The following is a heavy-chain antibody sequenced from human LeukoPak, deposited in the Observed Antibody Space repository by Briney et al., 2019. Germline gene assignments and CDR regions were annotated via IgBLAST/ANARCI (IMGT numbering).Heavy chain of an antibody. CDR2: INPSGGST. V-gene: IGHV1-46*04. J-gene: IGHJ4*02. D-gene: IGHD5-18*01. Sequence: ASVKLSCKASGYTFITYYMGWVRQAPGQGLEWMGIINPSGGSTNYAQKLQGRVTMTRDTSTSTVYMEMSSLRPQDTAVFYCARMDTDMGDDYFAFWGQGSLVTVSS. CDR1: GYTFITYY. CDR3: ARMDTDMGDDYFAF.